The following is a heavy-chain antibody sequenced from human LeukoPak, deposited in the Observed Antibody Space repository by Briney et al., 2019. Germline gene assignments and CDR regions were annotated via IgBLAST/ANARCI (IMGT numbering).Heavy chain of an antibody. J-gene: IGHJ2*01. CDR1: GASVSSGSSY. CDR3: ANRGSIADWYFDL. Sequence: SETLSLTCTVSGASVSSGSSYWTWIRQPPGKGLEWIGYIYYSGSTHYNPSLKSRVTLSVDRSKNQFSLKLTSVTAADTAVYYCANRGSIADWYFDLWGRGTLVIVSS. V-gene: IGHV4-61*01. D-gene: IGHD6-6*01. CDR2: IYYSGST.